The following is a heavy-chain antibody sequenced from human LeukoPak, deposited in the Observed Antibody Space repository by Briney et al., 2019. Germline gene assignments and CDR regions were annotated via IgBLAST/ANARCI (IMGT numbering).Heavy chain of an antibody. CDR1: GFTFSTYS. Sequence: GGSLRLSCAASGFTFSTYSMNWVRQAPGKGLEWVSYISSSSSNIKYADSVKGRFTISRDNAKNSLYLQMNSLRDEDTAVHFCARDRWDLFDYWGQGTLVTVSS. CDR3: ARDRWDLFDY. V-gene: IGHV3-48*02. J-gene: IGHJ4*02. CDR2: ISSSSSNI. D-gene: IGHD1-26*01.